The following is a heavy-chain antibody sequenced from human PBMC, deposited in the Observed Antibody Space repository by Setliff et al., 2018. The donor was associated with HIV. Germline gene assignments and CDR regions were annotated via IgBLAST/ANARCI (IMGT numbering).Heavy chain of an antibody. J-gene: IGHJ4*02. Sequence: PSETLSLTCDVSGGSISDFYWSWIRQSPRWGLEWIGYVHTSGSSNYNLSLKSRATISVDTSTNQFSLNLTSVTAADTAVYYCARVDCSGGSCYSPAYWGQGTLVTVSS. CDR3: ARVDCSGGSCYSPAY. D-gene: IGHD2-15*01. V-gene: IGHV4-59*01. CDR1: GGSISDFY. CDR2: VHTSGSS.